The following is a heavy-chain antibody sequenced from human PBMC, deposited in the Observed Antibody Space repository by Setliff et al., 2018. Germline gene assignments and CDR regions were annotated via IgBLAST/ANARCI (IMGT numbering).Heavy chain of an antibody. CDR1: GDSIYNHF. Sequence: SETLSLTCTVSGDSIYNHFWSWVRQPPGKGLEWIGYIYSTGSTNYNPSLKSRVTMSADTSNNQFSLNLRSVTAADTAVYFCARQPSSGAYYNPRPYYFDYWGQGTQVTVSS. CDR3: ARQPSSGAYYNPRPYYFDY. V-gene: IGHV4-59*11. D-gene: IGHD3-10*01. CDR2: IYSTGST. J-gene: IGHJ4*02.